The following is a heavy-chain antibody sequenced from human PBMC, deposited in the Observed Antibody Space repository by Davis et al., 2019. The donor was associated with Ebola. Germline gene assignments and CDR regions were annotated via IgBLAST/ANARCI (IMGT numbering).Heavy chain of an antibody. CDR3: ARGYWHFDL. Sequence: GASLKISCTGSGYSFTNYWIGWVRQMPGKGLEWMGIIYPGDSDTSYSPSFQGQVTISADKSISTAYLQWSSLEASDTALYYCARGYWHFDLWGRGTLVTVSS. CDR1: GYSFTNYW. CDR2: IYPGDSDT. V-gene: IGHV5-51*01. J-gene: IGHJ2*01.